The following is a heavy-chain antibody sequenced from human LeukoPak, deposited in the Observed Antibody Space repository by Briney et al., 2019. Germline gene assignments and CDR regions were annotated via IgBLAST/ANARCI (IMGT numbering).Heavy chain of an antibody. CDR2: ISGSGGST. Sequence: GGSLRLSCAASGFTFSSYSMSWVRQAPGKGLEWVSAISGSGGSTYYADSVKGRFTISRDNSKNTLYLQMNSLRAEDTAVYYCAKDPYSSGWYDWFDPWGQGTLVTVSS. D-gene: IGHD6-19*01. CDR3: AKDPYSSGWYDWFDP. CDR1: GFTFSSYS. V-gene: IGHV3-23*01. J-gene: IGHJ5*02.